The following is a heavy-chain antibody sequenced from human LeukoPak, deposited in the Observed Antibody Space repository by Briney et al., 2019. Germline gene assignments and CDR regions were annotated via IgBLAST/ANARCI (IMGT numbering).Heavy chain of an antibody. CDR3: AKESSRSGTSNFDY. CDR1: GFIFPNAW. Sequence: PGGSLGLSCAASGFIFPNAWIHWVRQAPGKGLEWVSHIRVNAVTTYYADSVKGRFTISRDNSKNTVYLQMNSLRVEDTATYYCAKESSRSGTSNFDYWGQGTLVTVSS. CDR2: IRVNAVTT. D-gene: IGHD1-26*01. J-gene: IGHJ4*02. V-gene: IGHV3-23*01.